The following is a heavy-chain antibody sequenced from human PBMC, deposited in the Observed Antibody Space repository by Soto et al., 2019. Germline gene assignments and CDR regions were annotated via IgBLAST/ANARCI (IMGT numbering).Heavy chain of an antibody. Sequence: ASVKVSCKASGYTFTSYGISWVRQAPGQGLEWMGWISAYNGNTNYAQKFQGRVTMTRNTSISTAYMELSSLRSEDTAVYYCARGSSSPYYYYMDVWGKGTTVTVSS. V-gene: IGHV1-18*01. CDR2: ISAYNGNT. D-gene: IGHD6-6*01. J-gene: IGHJ6*03. CDR1: GYTFTSYG. CDR3: ARGSSSPYYYYMDV.